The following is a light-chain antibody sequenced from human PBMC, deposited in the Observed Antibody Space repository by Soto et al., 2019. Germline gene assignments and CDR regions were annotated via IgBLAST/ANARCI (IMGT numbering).Light chain of an antibody. CDR1: QSVNDW. CDR3: QQYNSYSWT. V-gene: IGKV1-5*03. Sequence: DIQMTQSPSTLSASVGDRVTITCRASQSVNDWLAWYQQKPGKAPNLLIYKVSNLESGVPSRFSGSGSGTEFTLTISSLQRDDFATYYCQQYNSYSWTFGQGTKVEIK. J-gene: IGKJ1*01. CDR2: KVS.